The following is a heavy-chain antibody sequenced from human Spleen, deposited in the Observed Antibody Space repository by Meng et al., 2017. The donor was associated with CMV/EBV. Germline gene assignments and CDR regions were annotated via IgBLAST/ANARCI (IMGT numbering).Heavy chain of an antibody. Sequence: GESLKISFAASGFSFSNYAMSWVRQAPGKGLKWVSTITGSGGSTSYADSVEGRFTISRDNSEKMVHLQMNSLRIEDTAVYYCAKEVFRGALSAFDIWGQGTTVTVSS. CDR3: AKEVFRGALSAFDI. D-gene: IGHD3-10*01. J-gene: IGHJ3*02. CDR1: GFSFSNYA. V-gene: IGHV3-23*01. CDR2: ITGSGGST.